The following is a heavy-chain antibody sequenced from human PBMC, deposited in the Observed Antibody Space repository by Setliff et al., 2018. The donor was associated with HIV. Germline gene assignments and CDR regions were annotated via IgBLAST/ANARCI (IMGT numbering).Heavy chain of an antibody. J-gene: IGHJ4*02. V-gene: IGHV3-23*01. D-gene: IGHD3-10*01. CDR1: GFTFNNFG. CDR2: INAGGGNT. CDR3: AKERGSSQPCDY. Sequence: SCAASGFTFNNFGMNWVRQAPGKGLEFVSAINAGGGNTYYANSVKGRFTISRDNSKNMLYLQMNSLRADDTAVYFCAKERGSSQPCDYWGQGTLVTVSS.